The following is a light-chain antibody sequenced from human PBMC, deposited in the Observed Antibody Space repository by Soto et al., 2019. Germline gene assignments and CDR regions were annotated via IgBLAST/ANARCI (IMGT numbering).Light chain of an antibody. V-gene: IGKV3-20*01. Sequence: EIVLTQSPGTLSLSPGQRATLSCRASQCVSSSYLAWYQQKPGQAPRLLIYGASSRATGIPDRFSGSGSGTDFTLTISGLEPEDFAVYYCQQYGSSPPITFGQGTRLEIK. CDR2: GAS. CDR1: QCVSSSY. CDR3: QQYGSSPPIT. J-gene: IGKJ5*01.